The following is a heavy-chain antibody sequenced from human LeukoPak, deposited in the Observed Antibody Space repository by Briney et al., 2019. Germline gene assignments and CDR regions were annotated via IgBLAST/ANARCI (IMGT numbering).Heavy chain of an antibody. CDR1: GYTFTSYG. CDR3: ARDLITMIVVVEDDAFDI. CDR2: ISAYNGNT. J-gene: IGHJ3*02. D-gene: IGHD3-22*01. V-gene: IGHV1-18*01. Sequence: GASVKVSCKASGYTFTSYGISWVRQAPGQGREWMGWISAYNGNTNYAQKLHGRVTITTDTSTSTAYMELRSLRSDDTAVYYCARDLITMIVVVEDDAFDIWGQGTMVTVSS.